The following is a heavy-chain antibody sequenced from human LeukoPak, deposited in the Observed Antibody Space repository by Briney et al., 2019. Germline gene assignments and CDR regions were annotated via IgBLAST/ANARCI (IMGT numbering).Heavy chain of an antibody. CDR3: AKDQWGIAVAQPDV. CDR1: GFTFSSYA. D-gene: IGHD6-19*01. J-gene: IGHJ6*04. CDR2: ISGSGGST. V-gene: IGHV3-23*01. Sequence: PGGSLRLSCAASGFTFSSYAMSWVRQAPGKGLEWVSAISGSGGSTYYADSVKGRFTISRDNSKNTLYLQMNSLRAEGTAVYYCAKDQWGIAVAQPDVWGKGTTVTVSS.